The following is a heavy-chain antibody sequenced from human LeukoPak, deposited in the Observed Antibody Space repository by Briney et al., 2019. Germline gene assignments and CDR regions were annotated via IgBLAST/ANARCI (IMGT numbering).Heavy chain of an antibody. CDR1: GFTFSSYG. CDR2: IWHDGSNQ. CDR3: ARYDGYVFYIDY. J-gene: IGHJ4*02. V-gene: IGHV3-33*01. D-gene: IGHD5-24*01. Sequence: GGSLRLSCAASGFTFSSYGMHWVRQAPGKGLEWVAVIWHDGSNQYYADSVNGRFTISRDNSKNTLYLQMDSLRAEDTAIYYCARYDGYVFYIDYWGQGTLVTVSS.